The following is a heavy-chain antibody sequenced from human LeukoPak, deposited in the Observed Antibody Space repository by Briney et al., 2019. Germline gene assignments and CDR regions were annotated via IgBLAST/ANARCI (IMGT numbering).Heavy chain of an antibody. J-gene: IGHJ4*02. CDR3: ARNDGYNAFDY. CDR2: ISYDGSNK. V-gene: IGHV3-30-3*01. D-gene: IGHD5-24*01. Sequence: SGGPLRLSCAASGFTFRSYAMHGVRQAPGKGLEWVAVISYDGSNKYYADSVKGRFTISRDNSKNTLYLQMNSLRAEDTAVYYCARNDGYNAFDYWGQGTLVTVSS. CDR1: GFTFRSYA.